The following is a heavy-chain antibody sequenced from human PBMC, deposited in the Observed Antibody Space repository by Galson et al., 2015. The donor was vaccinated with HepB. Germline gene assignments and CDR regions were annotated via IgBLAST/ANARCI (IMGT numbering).Heavy chain of an antibody. D-gene: IGHD3-10*01. CDR3: ARDQNWHFVGTYYGMDV. Sequence: SVKVSCKASEDTFNSHAISWVRQAPRQGLEWVGGIIPVFVTPTYAQKFQGRVTITADESTSTAYMELRGLRSEDTAIYYCARDQNWHFVGTYYGMDVWGQGTTVTVSS. J-gene: IGHJ6*02. V-gene: IGHV1-69*13. CDR1: EDTFNSHA. CDR2: IIPVFVTP.